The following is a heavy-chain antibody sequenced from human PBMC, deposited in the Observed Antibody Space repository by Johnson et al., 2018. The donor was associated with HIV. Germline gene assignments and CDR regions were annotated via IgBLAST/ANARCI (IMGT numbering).Heavy chain of an antibody. D-gene: IGHD3-22*01. J-gene: IGHJ3*02. Sequence: VQLVESGGGLAKPAWSPRLSCAASGFTFSSYWMSWVRQAPGKGLEWVANIKQDGSEKYYVDSVKGRFTISRDNSKNTLYLQMNSLRAEDTAVYYCARGGYYYDSYDAFDIWGQGTMVTVSS. CDR3: ARGGYYYDSYDAFDI. CDR1: GFTFSSYW. CDR2: IKQDGSEK. V-gene: IGHV3-7*01.